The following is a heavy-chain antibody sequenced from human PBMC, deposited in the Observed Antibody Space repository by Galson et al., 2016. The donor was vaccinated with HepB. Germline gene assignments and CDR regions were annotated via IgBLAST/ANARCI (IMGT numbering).Heavy chain of an antibody. Sequence: TLSLTCSVSGVSVNSNSFYWSWVRQHPVKGLEWIGYFFTPVSVYYNPSLKSRVTISLDTSKNLFSLTVTSVTVADTAVYFCARSLEPRAQDGYSLGYWGRGTLVTVSS. CDR2: FFTPVSV. V-gene: IGHV4-31*03. J-gene: IGHJ4*02. CDR1: GVSVNSNSFY. D-gene: IGHD5-24*01. CDR3: ARSLEPRAQDGYSLGY.